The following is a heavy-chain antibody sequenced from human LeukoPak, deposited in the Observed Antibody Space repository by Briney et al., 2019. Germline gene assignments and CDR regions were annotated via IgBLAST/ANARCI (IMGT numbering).Heavy chain of an antibody. CDR3: ARSSGGSYPEFDY. Sequence: GGSLRPSCAASGFTFSSYAMHWVRQAPDKGLEWVSIISYDGSNKYYADSVKGRFTISRDDSKNTLYLQINSLRAEDTAIYYCARSSGGSYPEFDYWGQGTLVTVSS. CDR1: GFTFSSYA. D-gene: IGHD1-26*01. CDR2: ISYDGSNK. V-gene: IGHV3-30-3*01. J-gene: IGHJ4*02.